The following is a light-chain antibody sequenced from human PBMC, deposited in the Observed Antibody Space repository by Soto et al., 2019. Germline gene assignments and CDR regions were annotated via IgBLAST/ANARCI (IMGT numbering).Light chain of an antibody. CDR2: DAS. V-gene: IGKV3-11*01. CDR3: QQRSNWPPWT. Sequence: EIMLTQSPATLSLSPGERATLSCRASQSVSSYLAWYQQKPGQAPRLLIYDASNRATGIPARFSGSGSGTDFTLTISSLEPGDFAVYFCQQRSNWPPWTFGQGTKVEIK. CDR1: QSVSSY. J-gene: IGKJ1*01.